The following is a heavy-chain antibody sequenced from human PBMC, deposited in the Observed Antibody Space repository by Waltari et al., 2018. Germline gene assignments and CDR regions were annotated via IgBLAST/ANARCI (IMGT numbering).Heavy chain of an antibody. J-gene: IGHJ4*02. V-gene: IGHV3-21*01. Sequence: EVQLVESGGGLVKPGGSLRLSCAASGFTFNFYTMNWVRQAPGKGLEWVSSISSSGSSSYIDYADSVRGRFTISRDNAKNSLYLQMNSLRAEDTAVYYCARDQGYCSGGSCYSEDYLDYWGQGTLVTVSS. CDR3: ARDQGYCSGGSCYSEDYLDY. CDR1: GFTFNFYT. CDR2: ISSSGSSSYI. D-gene: IGHD2-15*01.